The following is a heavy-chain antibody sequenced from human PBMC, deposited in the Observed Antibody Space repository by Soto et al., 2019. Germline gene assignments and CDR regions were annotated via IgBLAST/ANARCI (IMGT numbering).Heavy chain of an antibody. Sequence: LRLSCAASGFTFSSYGMHWVRQAPGKGLEWVAVISYDGSNKYYADSVKGRFTISRDNSKKTLYLQMKSLRAEDTAVYYCAKGDKDTPLIEYWGQGTLVTVSS. D-gene: IGHD5-18*01. CDR3: AKGDKDTPLIEY. V-gene: IGHV3-30*18. CDR1: GFTFSSYG. CDR2: ISYDGSNK. J-gene: IGHJ4*02.